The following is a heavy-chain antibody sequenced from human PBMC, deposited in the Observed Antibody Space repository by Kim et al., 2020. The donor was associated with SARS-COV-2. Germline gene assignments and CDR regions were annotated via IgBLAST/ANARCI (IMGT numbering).Heavy chain of an antibody. Sequence: SETLSLTCAVYGGSFSGYYWSWIRQPPGKGLEWIGEINHSGSTNYNPSLKSRVTISVDTSKNQFSLKLSSVTAADTAVYYCARDYRMDYYYYYYMDVWGKGTTVTVSS. CDR3: ARDYRMDYYYYYYMDV. CDR1: GGSFSGYY. J-gene: IGHJ6*03. CDR2: INHSGST. V-gene: IGHV4-34*01. D-gene: IGHD4-4*01.